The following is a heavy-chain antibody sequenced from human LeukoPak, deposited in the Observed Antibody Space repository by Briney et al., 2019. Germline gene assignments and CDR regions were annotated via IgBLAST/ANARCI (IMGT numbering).Heavy chain of an antibody. J-gene: IGHJ3*02. V-gene: IGHV3-43*02. CDR1: GFTFDDYA. Sequence: PGGSLRLSCAASGFTFDDYAMHWVRQAPGKGLEWVSLISGDGGSTYYADSVKGRFTISRDNSKNSLYLQMNSLRTEDTALYYCAKVFDYDILTGSGAFDIWGQGTMVTVSP. CDR2: ISGDGGST. CDR3: AKVFDYDILTGSGAFDI. D-gene: IGHD3-9*01.